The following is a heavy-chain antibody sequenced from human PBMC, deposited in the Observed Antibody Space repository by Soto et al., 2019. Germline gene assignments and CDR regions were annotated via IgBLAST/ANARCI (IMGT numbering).Heavy chain of an antibody. J-gene: IGHJ4*02. CDR2: ISYDGSNK. Sequence: QPGGSLRLSCAASGFTFSSYGMHWVRQAPGKGLEWVAVISYDGSNKYYADSVKGRFTISGDNSKNTLYLQMNSLRAEDTAVYYCAKDRSYDIDYWGQGTLVTVSS. CDR1: GFTFSSYG. D-gene: IGHD5-12*01. V-gene: IGHV3-30*18. CDR3: AKDRSYDIDY.